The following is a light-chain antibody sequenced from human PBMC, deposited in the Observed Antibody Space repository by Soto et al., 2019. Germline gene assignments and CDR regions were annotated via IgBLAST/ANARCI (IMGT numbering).Light chain of an antibody. CDR1: RGIGDT. V-gene: IGKV3-15*01. Sequence: EIVLTQSPGTLSLSPWERATLSCRASRGIGDTLAWYHHKPGQTPRLLIYDTSTRATGVPARFSGSRSGPEFTLTINSLQSEDFAIYYCQPYNNWPLTFGGGTKVDIK. CDR3: QPYNNWPLT. J-gene: IGKJ4*01. CDR2: DTS.